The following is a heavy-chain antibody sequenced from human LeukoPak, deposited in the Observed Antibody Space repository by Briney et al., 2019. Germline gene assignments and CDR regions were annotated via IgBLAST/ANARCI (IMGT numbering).Heavy chain of an antibody. CDR3: ARANARVAWGAPFDY. CDR2: IYYSGST. V-gene: IGHV4-39*07. CDR1: GGSISSSSYY. D-gene: IGHD3-16*01. J-gene: IGHJ4*02. Sequence: KHSETLSLTCTVSGGSISSSSYYWGWIRQPPGKGLEWIGSIYYSGSTYYNPSLKSRVTISVDTSKNQFSLKLSSVTAADTAVYYCARANARVAWGAPFDYWGQGTLVTVSS.